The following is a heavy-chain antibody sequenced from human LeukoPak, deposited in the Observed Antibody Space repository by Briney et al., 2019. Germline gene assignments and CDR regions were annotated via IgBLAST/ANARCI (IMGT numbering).Heavy chain of an antibody. CDR2: INHSGST. Sequence: SETLSLTCAVYGGSFSGYYWSWIRQPPGKGLEWIGEINHSGSTNYNPSLKSRVTISVDTSKNQFSLKLSPVTAADTAVYYCARARVGVRGVIPPGYYYGMDVWGQGTTVTVSS. D-gene: IGHD3-10*01. CDR3: ARARVGVRGVIPPGYYYGMDV. CDR1: GGSFSGYY. V-gene: IGHV4-34*01. J-gene: IGHJ6*02.